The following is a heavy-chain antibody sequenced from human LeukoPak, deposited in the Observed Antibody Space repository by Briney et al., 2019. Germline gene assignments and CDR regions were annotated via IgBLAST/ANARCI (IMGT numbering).Heavy chain of an antibody. V-gene: IGHV3-43*01. CDR2: ISWDGGST. CDR3: AKDMYSGSRGHAFDI. J-gene: IGHJ3*02. D-gene: IGHD1-26*01. Sequence: GGSLRLSCAASGFTFDDYTMHWVRQAPGQGLEWVSLISWDGGSTYYADSVKGRFTISRDNSKNSLYLQMNSLRTEDTALYYCAKDMYSGSRGHAFDIWGQGTMVTVSS. CDR1: GFTFDDYT.